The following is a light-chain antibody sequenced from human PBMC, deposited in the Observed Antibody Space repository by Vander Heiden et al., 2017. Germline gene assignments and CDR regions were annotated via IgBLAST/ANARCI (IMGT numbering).Light chain of an antibody. Sequence: SYVLTQPPPVSVAPEKTARITCGGNNIGIKSVHWYQQKPGQAPVLVVYDDSDRPSGIPERFSGSNSGNTATLTISRVEAGDEADYYCQVWDSSSDHYVFGTGTKVTVL. V-gene: IGLV3-21*03. CDR2: DDS. J-gene: IGLJ1*01. CDR1: NIGIKS. CDR3: QVWDSSSDHYV.